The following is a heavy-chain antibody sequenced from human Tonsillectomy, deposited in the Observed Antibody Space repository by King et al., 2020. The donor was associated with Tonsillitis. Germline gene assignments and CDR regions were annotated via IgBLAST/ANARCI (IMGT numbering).Heavy chain of an antibody. D-gene: IGHD2-15*01. CDR1: GYSISSGYY. CDR2: IYHSGST. CDR3: ATVLKGVTQAVVAATILLRGHAFDI. J-gene: IGHJ3*02. V-gene: IGHV4-38-2*01. Sequence: VQLQESGPGLVKPSETLSLTCAVSGYSISSGYYWGWIRQPPGKGLEWIGSIYHSGSTYYNPSLKSRVTISVDTSKNQFSLKLSSVTAADTAVYYCATVLKGVTQAVVAATILLRGHAFDIWGQGTMVTVSS.